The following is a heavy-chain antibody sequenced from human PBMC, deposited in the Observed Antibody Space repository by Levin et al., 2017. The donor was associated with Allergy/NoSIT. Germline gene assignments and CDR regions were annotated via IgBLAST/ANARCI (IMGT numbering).Heavy chain of an antibody. CDR2: ISYDGSNK. D-gene: IGHD4-23*01. V-gene: IGHV3-30-3*01. CDR3: ARDRGYGGNADAFDI. CDR1: GFIFSNYA. J-gene: IGHJ3*02. Sequence: GESLKISCAASGFIFSNYAMHWVRQAPGKGLEWVAVISYDGSNKYYADSVKGRFTISRDNSKNTLYLQMNSLRAEDTAVYYCARDRGYGGNADAFDIWGQGTMVTVSS.